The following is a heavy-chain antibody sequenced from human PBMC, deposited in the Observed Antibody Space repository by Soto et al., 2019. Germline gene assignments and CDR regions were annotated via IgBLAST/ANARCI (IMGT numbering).Heavy chain of an antibody. Sequence: PSETLSLTCTVSGVSVTRTSFYWSWIRQAPGKGLEWIEYFHYGGRTNYNPSLKSRVNISVDTAKNQFSLQLTSVTAADTAVYFCVRDRAFSYAYDVWGQGSLVTVSS. CDR3: VRDRAFSYAYDV. D-gene: IGHD3-16*01. J-gene: IGHJ4*02. V-gene: IGHV4-61*01. CDR2: FHYGGRT. CDR1: GVSVTRTSFY.